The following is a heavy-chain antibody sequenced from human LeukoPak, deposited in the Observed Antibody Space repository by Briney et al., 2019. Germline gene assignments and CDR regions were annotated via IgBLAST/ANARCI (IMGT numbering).Heavy chain of an antibody. CDR3: ARRGYCSSTSCYVFDY. CDR1: GYSFTSYW. V-gene: IGHV5-51*01. J-gene: IGHJ4*02. CDR2: IHPGDSDT. D-gene: IGHD2-2*01. Sequence: GESLKISCKGSGYSFTSYWIGWVRQMPGKGLEWMGIIHPGDSDTRYSPSFQGQVTISADKSISTAYLQWSSLKASDTAMYYCARRGYCSSTSCYVFDYWGQGTLVTVSS.